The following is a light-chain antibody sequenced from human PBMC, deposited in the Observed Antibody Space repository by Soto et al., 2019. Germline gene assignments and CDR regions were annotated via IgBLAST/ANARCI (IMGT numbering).Light chain of an antibody. CDR3: QQYNSFSST. J-gene: IGKJ4*01. V-gene: IGKV1-5*01. Sequence: DIQMTQSPSTLSASVGDTVTITCRASQSISGWLAWYQQKPGKAPQLLIYDAFRLESGVPSRFSGSGSGTDFTLTISSLQADDLATYYCQQYNSFSSTFGGGTKVEI. CDR1: QSISGW. CDR2: DAF.